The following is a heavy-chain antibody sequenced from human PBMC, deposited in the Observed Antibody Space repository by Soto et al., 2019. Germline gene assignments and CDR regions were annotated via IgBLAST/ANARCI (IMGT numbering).Heavy chain of an antibody. V-gene: IGHV4-31*03. D-gene: IGHD4-17*01. CDR2: IYYSGST. Sequence: QVQLQESGPGLVKPSQTLSLTCTVSGGSISSGCYYWSWIRQHPGKGLEWIGYIYYSGSTYYNPSLKSRVTISVDTSKNQFSLKLSSVTAADTAVYYCARDRVMTTVTTLVDYYYGMDVWGQGTTVTVSS. CDR3: ARDRVMTTVTTLVDYYYGMDV. CDR1: GGSISSGCYY. J-gene: IGHJ6*02.